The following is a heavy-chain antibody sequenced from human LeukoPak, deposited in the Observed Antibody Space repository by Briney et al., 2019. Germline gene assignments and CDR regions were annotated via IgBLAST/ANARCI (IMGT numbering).Heavy chain of an antibody. CDR1: GYSISSGYY. Sequence: SETLSLTCAVSGYSISSGYYWGWIRQPPGKGLEWIGSIYHSGSTYYNPSLKSRVTISVDTSKNQFPLKLSPVTAADTAVYYCARDTYQYHFDYWGQGTLVTVSS. CDR3: ARDTYQYHFDY. V-gene: IGHV4-38-2*02. D-gene: IGHD2-2*01. J-gene: IGHJ4*02. CDR2: IYHSGST.